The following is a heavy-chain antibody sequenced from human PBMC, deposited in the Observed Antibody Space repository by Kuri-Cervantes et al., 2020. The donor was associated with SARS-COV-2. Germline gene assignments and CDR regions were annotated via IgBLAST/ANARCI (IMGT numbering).Heavy chain of an antibody. CDR3: ARGGDCSSTSCYISRLFDY. J-gene: IGHJ4*02. CDR1: GYTFTSYY. V-gene: IGHV1-46*01. D-gene: IGHD2-2*02. Sequence: ASVKVSCKASGYTFTSYYMHWVRQAPGQGLEWIGIINPSGGSTSYAQKFQGRVTITTDESTSTAYMELSSLRSEDTAVYYCARGGDCSSTSCYISRLFDYWGQGTLVTVSS. CDR2: INPSGGST.